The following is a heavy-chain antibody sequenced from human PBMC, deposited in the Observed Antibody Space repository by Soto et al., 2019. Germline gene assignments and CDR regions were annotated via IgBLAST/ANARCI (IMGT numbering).Heavy chain of an antibody. V-gene: IGHV3-21*01. CDR3: ARERVVNDTDYYFDY. J-gene: IGHJ4*01. Sequence: EVQLVESGGGLVEPGGSLRLSCAASGFDFYYYNMNWVRQAPGRGLEWVSSISGTGIDIHFADSVKGRFVISRDNAKTSLYLQMNSLRPEDTAVYSCARERVVNDTDYYFDYWGHGTLVTVSS. CDR1: GFDFYYYN. D-gene: IGHD3-16*02. CDR2: ISGTGIDI.